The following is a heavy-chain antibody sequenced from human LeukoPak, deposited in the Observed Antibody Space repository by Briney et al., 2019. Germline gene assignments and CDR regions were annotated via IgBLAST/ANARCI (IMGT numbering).Heavy chain of an antibody. Sequence: GASVKVSCKASGYTFTSYGISWVRQAPGQGLEWMGWISSYNGNTNYAQKLQGRVMMTTDTSTSTAYMELRSLRSDDTAVYYCARESHSGYEYYFDYWGQGTLVTVSS. CDR1: GYTFTSYG. V-gene: IGHV1-18*01. CDR3: ARESHSGYEYYFDY. J-gene: IGHJ4*02. CDR2: ISSYNGNT. D-gene: IGHD5-12*01.